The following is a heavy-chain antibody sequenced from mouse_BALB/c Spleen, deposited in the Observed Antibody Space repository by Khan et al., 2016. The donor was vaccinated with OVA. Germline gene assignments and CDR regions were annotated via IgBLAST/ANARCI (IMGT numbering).Heavy chain of an antibody. CDR1: GFSFSSYS. Sequence: EVQLQESGGDLVKPGGSLKLSCAASGFSFSSYSMSWVRQTLDKRLEWVATISSGGDYIYYPDIVKGRFTISRDNAKNTLYLQMSSLKSEDTAMYYCASHLTASFDYWGQGTLVTVSA. CDR2: ISSGGDYI. D-gene: IGHD4-1*01. J-gene: IGHJ3*01. CDR3: ASHLTASFDY. V-gene: IGHV5-6*01.